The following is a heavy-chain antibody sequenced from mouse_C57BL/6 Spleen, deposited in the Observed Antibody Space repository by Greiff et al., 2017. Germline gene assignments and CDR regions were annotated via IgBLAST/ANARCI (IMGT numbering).Heavy chain of an antibody. CDR3: ARGDSSSRDY. J-gene: IGHJ2*01. D-gene: IGHD3-2*02. Sequence: VQRVESGAELVKPGASVKISCKASGYAFSSYWMNRVKQRPGKGLEWIGQIYPGDGDTNYNGKFKGKATLTADKSSSTAYMQLSSLTSEDSAVYFCARGDSSSRDYWGQGTTLTVSS. CDR2: IYPGDGDT. CDR1: GYAFSSYW. V-gene: IGHV1-80*01.